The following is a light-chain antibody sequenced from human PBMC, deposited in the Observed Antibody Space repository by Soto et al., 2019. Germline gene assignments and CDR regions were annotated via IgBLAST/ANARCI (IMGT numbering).Light chain of an antibody. V-gene: IGLV2-14*01. Sequence: QSALTQPASVSGSPGQSITISCTGTSSDVGGYNYVSWYQQHPGKAPKLMIYEVSNRPSGVSNRFSGSKSGNTASLTISGLQAEDEADYYVSSYTSSSTLVFGTGTKLTVL. J-gene: IGLJ1*01. CDR3: SSYTSSSTLV. CDR1: SSDVGGYNY. CDR2: EVS.